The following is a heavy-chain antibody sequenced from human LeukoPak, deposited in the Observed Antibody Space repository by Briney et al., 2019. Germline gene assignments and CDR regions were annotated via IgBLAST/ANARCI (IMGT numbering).Heavy chain of an antibody. CDR1: GFTFSNAW. CDR2: IKSKTDGGTT. CDR3: TTRPFDLMAFDI. D-gene: IGHD3-9*01. J-gene: IGHJ3*02. V-gene: IGHV3-15*01. Sequence: GGSLRLSCAASGFTFSNAWMSWVRQAPGKGLEWVGRIKSKTDGGTTDYAAPVKGRFTISRDDSKNTLYLQMNSLKTEDTAVYYCTTRPFDLMAFDIWGQGTMVTVSS.